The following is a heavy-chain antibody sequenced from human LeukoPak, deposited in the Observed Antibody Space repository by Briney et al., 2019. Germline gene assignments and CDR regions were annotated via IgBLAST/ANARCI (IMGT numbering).Heavy chain of an antibody. CDR1: GFTFSSYG. D-gene: IGHD1-14*01. Sequence: PGRSLRLSCAASGFTFSSYGMHWVRQAPGKGLEWVAVISYDGSNKYYADSVKGRFTISRDNSKNTLYLQMNSLRAEDTAVYYCAKGPPGFDYSGQGTLVTVSS. V-gene: IGHV3-30*18. CDR2: ISYDGSNK. J-gene: IGHJ4*02. CDR3: AKGPPGFDY.